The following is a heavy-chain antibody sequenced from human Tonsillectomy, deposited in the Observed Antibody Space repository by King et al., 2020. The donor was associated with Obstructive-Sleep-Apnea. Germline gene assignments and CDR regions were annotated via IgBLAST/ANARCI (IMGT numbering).Heavy chain of an antibody. Sequence: DVQLVESGGGLVQPGGSLRLSCAASGFTFSSYSMNWVRPAPGKGLGWGSYISSSMSSINNADSLKGRFTISRDNAKSSLFLQMHSLRAEDTAVYYCARIYGDDYWGPGTLVTVSS. CDR3: ARIYGDDY. CDR1: GFTFSSYS. D-gene: IGHD4-17*01. V-gene: IGHV3-48*04. CDR2: ISSSMSSI. J-gene: IGHJ4*02.